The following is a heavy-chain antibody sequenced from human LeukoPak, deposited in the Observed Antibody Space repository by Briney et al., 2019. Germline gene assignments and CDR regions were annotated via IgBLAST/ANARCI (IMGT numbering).Heavy chain of an antibody. CDR1: GGSISNYY. Sequence: SETLSLTCTVSGGSISNYYWSWIRQPPGKGLEWIGYIYHSGATNYNPSLRSRVTISVDTSNNQFSLNLRSVTAADTAIYYCARKSPTSGSYGWYFVYWGQGPRVTVSS. D-gene: IGHD1-26*01. CDR3: ARKSPTSGSYGWYFVY. V-gene: IGHV4-59*01. CDR2: IYHSGAT. J-gene: IGHJ4*02.